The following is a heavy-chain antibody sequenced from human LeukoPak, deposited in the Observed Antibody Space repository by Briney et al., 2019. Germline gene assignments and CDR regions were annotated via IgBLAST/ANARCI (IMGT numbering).Heavy chain of an antibody. J-gene: IGHJ6*02. CDR2: MNPNSGNT. Sequence: ASVKVSCKASGYTFTGYYMHWVRQAPGQGLEWMGWMNPNSGNTGYAQKFQGRVTMTRNTSISTAYMELSSLRSEDTAVYYCARDPQQPLITMIVVGRGYGMDVWGQGTTVTVSS. CDR1: GYTFTGYY. V-gene: IGHV1-8*02. D-gene: IGHD3-22*01. CDR3: ARDPQQPLITMIVVGRGYGMDV.